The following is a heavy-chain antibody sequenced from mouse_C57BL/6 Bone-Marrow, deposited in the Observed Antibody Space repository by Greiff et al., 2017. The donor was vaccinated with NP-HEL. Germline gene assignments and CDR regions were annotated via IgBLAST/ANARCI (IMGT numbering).Heavy chain of an antibody. CDR3: STIPTTWFAY. CDR2: IRNKANNHAT. CDR1: GFTFSDAW. V-gene: IGHV6-6*01. Sequence: EVQVVESGGGLVQPGGSMKLSCAASGFTFSDAWMDWVRQSPEKGLEWVAEIRNKANNHATYYAESVKGRFTISRDDSKSSVYLQMNSLRAEDTGIYYCSTIPTTWFAYWGQGTLVTVSA. D-gene: IGHD2-1*01. J-gene: IGHJ3*01.